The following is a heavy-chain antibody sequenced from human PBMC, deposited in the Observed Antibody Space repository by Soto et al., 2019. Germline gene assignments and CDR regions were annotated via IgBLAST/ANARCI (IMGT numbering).Heavy chain of an antibody. CDR2: ISWNSGSI. D-gene: IGHD3-10*01. J-gene: IGHJ5*02. CDR3: AKDISARFGELWSDNWFDP. V-gene: IGHV3-9*01. CDR1: GFTFDDYA. Sequence: EVQLVESGGGLVQPGRSLRLSCAASGFTFDDYAMHWVRQAPGKGLEWVSGISWNSGSIGYADSVKGRFTISRDNAKNSLYLQMNSLRAEDTALYYCAKDISARFGELWSDNWFDPWGQGTLVTVSS.